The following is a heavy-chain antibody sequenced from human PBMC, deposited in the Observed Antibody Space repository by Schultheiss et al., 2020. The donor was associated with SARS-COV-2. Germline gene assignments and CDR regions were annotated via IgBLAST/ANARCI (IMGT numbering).Heavy chain of an antibody. CDR1: GFTFSSYE. D-gene: IGHD6-19*01. J-gene: IGHJ5*01. V-gene: IGHV3-48*03. Sequence: GGSLRLSCAASGFTFSSYEMNWVRQAPGKGLEWVSYISSSGSTIYYADSVKGRFTIARDNSKNTLYLQMSSLRPEDTAVYYCARSSGWYDSWGQGTLVTVSS. CDR2: ISSSGSTI. CDR3: ARSSGWYDS.